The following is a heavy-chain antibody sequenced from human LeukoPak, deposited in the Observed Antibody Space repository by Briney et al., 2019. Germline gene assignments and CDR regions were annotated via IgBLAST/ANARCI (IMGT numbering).Heavy chain of an antibody. D-gene: IGHD5-18*01. V-gene: IGHV3-23*01. CDR3: AKALNTAIVTYDY. CDR1: GFSFTSYA. Sequence: GGSLRLSCAASGFSFTSYAMSWVRQAPGKGLEWVSCITYGGSSTYYADSVKGRFTISRDNSKNTVYLQMNSLRAEDTAIYFCAKALNTAIVTYDYWGQGILVTVSS. CDR2: ITYGGSST. J-gene: IGHJ4*02.